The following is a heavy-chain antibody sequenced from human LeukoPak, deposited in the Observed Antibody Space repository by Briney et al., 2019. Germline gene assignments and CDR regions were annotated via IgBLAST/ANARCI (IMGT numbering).Heavy chain of an antibody. CDR2: ISGSGDNT. CDR1: GFTFSSYW. D-gene: IGHD3-22*01. CDR3: AKGSYYDSSGSFYFDY. Sequence: GGSLRLSCAASGFTFSSYWMNWARQAPGKGLEWVSGISGSGDNTYYADSVKGRFTISRDNSKNTLYVQMNSLGTEDTAAYYCAKGSYYDSSGSFYFDYWGQGTLVTVSS. V-gene: IGHV3-23*01. J-gene: IGHJ4*02.